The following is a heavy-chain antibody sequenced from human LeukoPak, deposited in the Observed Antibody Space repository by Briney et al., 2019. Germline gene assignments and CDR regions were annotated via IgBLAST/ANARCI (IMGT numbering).Heavy chain of an antibody. J-gene: IGHJ6*03. D-gene: IGHD4-23*01. V-gene: IGHV4-4*07. CDR1: GDSISYFY. Sequence: PSETLSLTCSVSGDSISYFYWSWIRQAAGKGLEWIGRIYSRGSADYNASLKSRVTISVDTSKNQFSLKLSSVTAADTAVYYCARGYYGGSQYYYYYMDVWGKGTTVTISS. CDR3: ARGYYGGSQYYYYYMDV. CDR2: IYSRGSA.